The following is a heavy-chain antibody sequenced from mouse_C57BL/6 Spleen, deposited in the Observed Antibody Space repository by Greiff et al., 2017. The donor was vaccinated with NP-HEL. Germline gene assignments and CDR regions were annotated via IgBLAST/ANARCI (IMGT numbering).Heavy chain of an antibody. CDR3: ARWPYYGSSFWYFDV. CDR1: GYTFTSYW. J-gene: IGHJ1*03. CDR2: IDPSDSET. D-gene: IGHD1-1*01. Sequence: QVQLQQPGAELVRPGSSVKLSCKASGYTFTSYWMHWVKQRPIQGLEWIGNIDPSDSETHYNQKFKDKATLTVDKSSSTAYMQLSSLTSEDSAVYYCARWPYYGSSFWYFDVWGTGTTVTVSS. V-gene: IGHV1-52*01.